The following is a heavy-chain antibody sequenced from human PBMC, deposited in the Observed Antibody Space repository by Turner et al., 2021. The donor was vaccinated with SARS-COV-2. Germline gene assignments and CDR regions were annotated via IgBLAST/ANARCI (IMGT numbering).Heavy chain of an antibody. CDR3: ARANYDSSGYYCYFDD. V-gene: IGHV3-13*04. J-gene: IGHJ4*02. Sequence: EVQLVESGGGLVQPGGSLRLSCTASGFTFSSYDMHWVREATGKGLELVSVIGTAGDTYYPGSVKGRFTSARENAKNSLYLQMNTLRAGDTAVYYCARANYDSSGYYCYFDDWGQGTLVTVSS. CDR1: GFTFSSYD. D-gene: IGHD3-22*01. CDR2: IGTAGDT.